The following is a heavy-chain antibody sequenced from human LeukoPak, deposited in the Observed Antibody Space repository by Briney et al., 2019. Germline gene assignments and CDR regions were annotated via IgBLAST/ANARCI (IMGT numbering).Heavy chain of an antibody. CDR2: ISFSGDII. CDR1: GFTFSGYE. Sequence: GGSLRLSCAASGFTFSGYEMNWVRQAPGRGLEWVSYISFSGDIIHYADSVKGRFTVSRENTKNSLYLQMNSLRAEDTAVYYCARDRRGNWGQGTLVTVSS. CDR3: ARDRRGN. J-gene: IGHJ4*02. D-gene: IGHD3-16*01. V-gene: IGHV3-48*03.